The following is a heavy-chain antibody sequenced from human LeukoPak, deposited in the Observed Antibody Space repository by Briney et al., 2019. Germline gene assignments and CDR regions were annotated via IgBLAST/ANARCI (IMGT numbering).Heavy chain of an antibody. V-gene: IGHV3-11*01. CDR2: ISSSGSTI. CDR3: ARDPDMTTVTTGAFDI. CDR1: GFTFSDYY. Sequence: GGSLRLSCAASGFTFSDYYMSWIRQAPGKGLEWVSYISSSGSTIYYADSVKGRFTISRDNAKNSLYLQMNSLRAEDTAVYYCARDPDMTTVTTGAFDIWGQGTMVTVSS. D-gene: IGHD4-17*01. J-gene: IGHJ3*02.